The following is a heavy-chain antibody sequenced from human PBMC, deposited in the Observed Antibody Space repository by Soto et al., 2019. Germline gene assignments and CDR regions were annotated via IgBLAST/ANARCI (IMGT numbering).Heavy chain of an antibody. CDR3: AKGQQLAPLDY. J-gene: IGHJ4*02. V-gene: IGHV4-34*01. CDR1: GGSFSGYY. Sequence: SETLSLTCAVYGGSFSGYYWSWIRQPPGKGLEWIGEINHRGSTNYNPALKSRVTISVDTSKNQFSLKLSSVTAAVTAVYYCAKGQQLAPLDYWGQGTLVTVSS. CDR2: INHRGST. D-gene: IGHD6-13*01.